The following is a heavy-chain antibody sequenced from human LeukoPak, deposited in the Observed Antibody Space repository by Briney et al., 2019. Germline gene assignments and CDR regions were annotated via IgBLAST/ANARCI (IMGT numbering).Heavy chain of an antibody. J-gene: IGHJ6*03. Sequence: ASVKVSCKASGYTFTSFALGWVRQAPGHGLEWMGWINTNTGHPTYAQGFTGRFVFSLDTSVSTAYLQISSLEAEDTAVYYCARGPRGWLQFDYYYMDVWGKGTTVTISS. CDR2: INTNTGHP. CDR3: ARGPRGWLQFDYYYMDV. D-gene: IGHD5-24*01. V-gene: IGHV7-4-1*02. CDR1: GYTFTSFA.